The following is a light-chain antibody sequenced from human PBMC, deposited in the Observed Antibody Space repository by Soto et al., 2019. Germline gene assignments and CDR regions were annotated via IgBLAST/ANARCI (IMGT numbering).Light chain of an antibody. J-gene: IGKJ2*01. V-gene: IGKV3-20*01. CDR3: QKYGLSLYA. Sequence: EYGFRPSPGTPSFSPREKNTLSSRGCQGVRSSYLAWYQQKPGQPPRLLIYGASSRATGIPDRFRGGGSGTDFTLTISRLEFYFFDVDSCQKYGLSLYAFVPGT. CDR2: GAS. CDR1: QGVRSSY.